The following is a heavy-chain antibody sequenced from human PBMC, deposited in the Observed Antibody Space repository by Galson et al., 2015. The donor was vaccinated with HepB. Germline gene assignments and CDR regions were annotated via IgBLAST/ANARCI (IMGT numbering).Heavy chain of an antibody. V-gene: IGHV3-23*01. Sequence: SLRLSCAASGFTFNSHAMSWVRQAPGKGLEWVSAISGSGGRTYYADSVKGRFTISRDNSKNTLFLQMNSLRAEDTAVYYCAKDFDYDTSGYYFGAFDIWGQGTMVTVSS. CDR2: ISGSGGRT. D-gene: IGHD3-22*01. J-gene: IGHJ3*02. CDR3: AKDFDYDTSGYYFGAFDI. CDR1: GFTFNSHA.